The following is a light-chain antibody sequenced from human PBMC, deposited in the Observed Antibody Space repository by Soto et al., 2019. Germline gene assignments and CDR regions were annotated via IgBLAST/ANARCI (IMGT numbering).Light chain of an antibody. CDR2: AAW. CDR1: QRISSY. Sequence: IQLTGYASSLSAXVGDXGTIXXRASQRISSYLNWFEQKPGKSPKLLIYAAWSLKSGVRSRFSGNGSGTDFTLTISNLQLQDFAPYFCHQSNAYPITFAQ. J-gene: IGKJ5*01. V-gene: IGKV1-39*01. CDR3: HQSNAYPIT.